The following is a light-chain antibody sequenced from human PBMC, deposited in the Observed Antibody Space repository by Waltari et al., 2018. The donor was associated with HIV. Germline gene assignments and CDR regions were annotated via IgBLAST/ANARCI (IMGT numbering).Light chain of an antibody. V-gene: IGKV3-15*01. CDR1: QNIGSK. CDR3: QQFHDWPLYT. J-gene: IGKJ2*01. Sequence: TQSPATLSVSPGDKITLSCRASQNIGSKLAWYQHNPGQAPLRRTSEASTRAPGVTARFSGSGFGTDFTLTINNLESGDFAIYYCQQFHDWPLYTFGQGTKLE. CDR2: EAS.